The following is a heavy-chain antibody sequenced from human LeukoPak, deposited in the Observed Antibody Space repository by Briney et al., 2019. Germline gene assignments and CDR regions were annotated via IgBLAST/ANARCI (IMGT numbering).Heavy chain of an antibody. CDR2: ISYDGSNK. CDR3: VQDSYAISSSGSTFAS. V-gene: IGHV3-30-3*01. D-gene: IGHD3-22*01. CDR1: GFTFSSYA. Sequence: GRSLRLSCAASGFTFSSYAMHWVRQAPGKGLEWVAVISYDGSNKYYADSVKGRFSISRDNAKNSLYLQMNSLRTEDMAVYYCVQDSYAISSSGSTFASWGQGTLVTVSS. J-gene: IGHJ4*02.